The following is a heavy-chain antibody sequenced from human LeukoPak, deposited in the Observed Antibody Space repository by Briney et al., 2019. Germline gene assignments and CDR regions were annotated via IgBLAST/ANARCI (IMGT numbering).Heavy chain of an antibody. D-gene: IGHD5-24*01. CDR2: IKQDGSEK. V-gene: IGHV3-7*01. CDR3: ADGRGPPDY. Sequence: GGSLRLSCAASGFTFSRYWMNWVRQAPGKGLEWVGNIKQDGSEKYYVDSVKGRFTISRDNAKNSLYLQMDSLRVEDTAVYYCADGRGPPDYWGQGTLVTVSS. CDR1: GFTFSRYW. J-gene: IGHJ4*02.